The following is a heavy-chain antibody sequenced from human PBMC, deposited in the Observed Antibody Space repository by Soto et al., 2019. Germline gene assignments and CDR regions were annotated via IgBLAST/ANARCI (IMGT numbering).Heavy chain of an antibody. CDR3: ARAGYGGNSLDY. CDR2: THHSGSK. J-gene: IGHJ4*02. V-gene: IGHV4-4*02. CDR1: GGSXISTNW. D-gene: IGHD4-17*01. Sequence: SETLSLTCAVSGGSXISTNWWSWGRQPPGKGLEWIGETHHSGSKNYNPSLKSRVTISVDKSKNQFSLTLSFVTAADTAVYYCARAGYGGNSLDYWGQGTLVTVSS.